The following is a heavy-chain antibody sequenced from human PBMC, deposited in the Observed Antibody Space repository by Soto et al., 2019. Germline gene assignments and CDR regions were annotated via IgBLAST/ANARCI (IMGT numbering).Heavy chain of an antibody. CDR2: ISSSSSSNI. CDR1: GFTFSSYS. V-gene: IGHV3-48*02. Sequence: GSLSLSSAASGFTFSSYSMNWVRQAPVKGLEWVSYISSSSSSNIYYADSVKARFTISRDNAKNSLYLQMNSLRDEDTAVYYCARDLPRGGADNWFDPWGQGTLVTVSS. J-gene: IGHJ5*02. CDR3: ARDLPRGGADNWFDP. D-gene: IGHD2-21*01.